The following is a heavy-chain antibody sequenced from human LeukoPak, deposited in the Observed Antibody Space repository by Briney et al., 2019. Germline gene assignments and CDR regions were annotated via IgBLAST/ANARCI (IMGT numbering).Heavy chain of an antibody. D-gene: IGHD3-10*01. J-gene: IGHJ5*02. CDR3: ARGGYYGSGNDFRFDP. V-gene: IGHV4-59*01. CDR2: IYYSGST. Sequence: SETLSLTCTVSGGSISSYYWSWIRQPPGKGPEWIGYIYYSGSTYYNPSLKSRVTISIDTSKNQFSLKLSSVTAADTAVYYCARGGYYGSGNDFRFDPWGQGTLVTVSS. CDR1: GGSISSYY.